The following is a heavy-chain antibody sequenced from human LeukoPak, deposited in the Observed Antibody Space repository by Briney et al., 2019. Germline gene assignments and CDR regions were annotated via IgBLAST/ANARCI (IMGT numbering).Heavy chain of an antibody. V-gene: IGHV4-4*02. J-gene: IGHJ4*02. D-gene: IGHD1-1*01. CDR2: IYHSGCT. Sequence: TTSGTLSLTGAVSGGSISSVNWWRWVRQPPGKGLEWIGEIYHSGCTDYNPSLKSRVTISVDKSKNQFSLKLTSVTAADTAVYYCARIGNYYFDYWGQGTLVTVSS. CDR1: GGSISSVNW. CDR3: ARIGNYYFDY.